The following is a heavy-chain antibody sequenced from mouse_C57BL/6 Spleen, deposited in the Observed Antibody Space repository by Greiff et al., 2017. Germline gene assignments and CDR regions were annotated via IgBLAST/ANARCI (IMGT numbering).Heavy chain of an antibody. D-gene: IGHD1-1*01. V-gene: IGHV14-2*01. J-gene: IGHJ2*01. CDR2: IDPNDGAT. CDR3: ARSNGSSTVVAY. CDR1: GFTINGYY. Sequence: VQLQESGAELVKPGASVKLSCTASGFTINGYYMHWVKQRTEQGLEWIGSIDPNDGATNYPPNFQGKATMTADTSSNTAYLQLSNLTSEDSAVYDCARSNGSSTVVAYWGQGTPVTVSA.